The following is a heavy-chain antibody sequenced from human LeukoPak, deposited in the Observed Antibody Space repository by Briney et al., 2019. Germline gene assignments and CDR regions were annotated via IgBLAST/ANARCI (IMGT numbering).Heavy chain of an antibody. CDR2: IYGSGIET. D-gene: IGHD3-3*01. CDR1: GFTFDSYG. CDR3: AKSGVWSGCWYYWHLDL. Sequence: AGGSLRLSCTASGFTFDSYGMAWVRQAPGKGLEWVASIYGSGIETFYADSVKARFTVSRDNSKNTLYLQLSSLRAEDTAVYYCAKSGVWSGCWYYWHLDLWGRGTLVTVSS. J-gene: IGHJ2*01. V-gene: IGHV3-23*01.